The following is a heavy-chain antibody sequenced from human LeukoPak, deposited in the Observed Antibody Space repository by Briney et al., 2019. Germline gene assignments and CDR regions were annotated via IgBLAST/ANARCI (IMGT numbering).Heavy chain of an antibody. V-gene: IGHV1-2*02. D-gene: IGHD4-23*01. CDR1: GYTFTGYY. CDR3: ARESYLNPNEPDYGGKGESGYFYY. Sequence: ASVKVSCKASGYTFTGYYICWVRQAPGQGLEWMGWINPNSGGTNYAQKFQGRVTMTRDTSISTAYMELSRLRSDDTAVYYCARESYLNPNEPDYGGKGESGYFYYWGQGTLVTVSS. CDR2: INPNSGGT. J-gene: IGHJ4*02.